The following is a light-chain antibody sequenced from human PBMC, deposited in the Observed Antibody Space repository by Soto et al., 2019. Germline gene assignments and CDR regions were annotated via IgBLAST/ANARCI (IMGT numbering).Light chain of an antibody. V-gene: IGKV3-15*01. Sequence: EIVLTHSPAILSVSPCERANLSFRASQSISRSLAWYQQKPGQAPRLLISDASTRATGIPARFSGSGSGTEFTLTISSLQSEDFAVYYCQQYKNGWAFGQGTKVDI. CDR2: DAS. CDR3: QQYKNGWA. J-gene: IGKJ1*01. CDR1: QSISRS.